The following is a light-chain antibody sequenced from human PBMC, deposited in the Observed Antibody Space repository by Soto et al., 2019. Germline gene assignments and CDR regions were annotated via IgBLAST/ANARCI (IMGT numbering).Light chain of an antibody. Sequence: DIPMTQSPSSLSASVGDRVTITCRASQSISSYLNWYQQKPGKAPKLLIYAASSLQSGVPSRFSGSESVTDFTLTISSLQPEDFATYYCQQSYSTPRTFGQGTKVEIK. V-gene: IGKV1-39*01. CDR2: AAS. CDR1: QSISSY. J-gene: IGKJ1*01. CDR3: QQSYSTPRT.